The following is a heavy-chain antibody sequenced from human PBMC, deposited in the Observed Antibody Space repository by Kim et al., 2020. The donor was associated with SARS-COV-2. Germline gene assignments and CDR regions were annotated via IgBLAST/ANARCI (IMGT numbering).Heavy chain of an antibody. D-gene: IGHD3-22*01. J-gene: IGHJ4*02. CDR1: GFTFSSYD. V-gene: IGHV3-30*18. Sequence: GGSLRLSCAASGFTFSSYDMHWVRQAPGKGMEWVAVISYDGSNKYYADSMKGRITISRDNSKNTLYVQMNSLRAEDTAVYYCAKSYYYDSSGYALDYWGQGSLVAVSS. CDR2: ISYDGSNK. CDR3: AKSYYYDSSGYALDY.